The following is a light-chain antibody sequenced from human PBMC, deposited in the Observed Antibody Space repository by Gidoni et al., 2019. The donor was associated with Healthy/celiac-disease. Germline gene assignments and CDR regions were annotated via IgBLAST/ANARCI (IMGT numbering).Light chain of an antibody. Sequence: DIKMTQSPSSLSASVRDRVTITCRASQSISSYLNSYQQKPGKAPKLLIYAASSLQSGVPSRFSGSGSGTDFTLTISCLQPEDFATYYCQQCYSTLWTFGQGTKVEIK. V-gene: IGKV1-39*01. CDR2: AAS. CDR3: QQCYSTLWT. CDR1: QSISSY. J-gene: IGKJ1*01.